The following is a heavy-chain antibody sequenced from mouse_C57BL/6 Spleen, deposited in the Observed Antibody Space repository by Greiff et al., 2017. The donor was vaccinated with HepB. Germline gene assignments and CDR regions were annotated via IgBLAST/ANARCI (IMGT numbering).Heavy chain of an antibody. Sequence: VQLQQSGPGLVQPSQSLSITCTVSGFSFTSYGVHWVRQSPGKGLEWLGVIWSGGSTDYNAAFISRLSISKDNSKSQVFFKMNSLQADDTAIYYCARLRREGYYAMDYWGQGTSVTVSS. CDR2: IWSGGST. D-gene: IGHD2-12*01. J-gene: IGHJ4*01. V-gene: IGHV2-2*01. CDR1: GFSFTSYG. CDR3: ARLRREGYYAMDY.